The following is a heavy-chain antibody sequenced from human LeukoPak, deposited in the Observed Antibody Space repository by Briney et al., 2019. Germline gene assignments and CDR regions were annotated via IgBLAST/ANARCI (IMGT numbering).Heavy chain of an antibody. CDR1: GLTVSRSY. J-gene: IGHJ4*02. CDR3: AKQTPHLTIFGVVIDYFDY. D-gene: IGHD3-3*01. V-gene: IGHV3-66*04. Sequence: GGSLRLSCAASGLTVSRSYMNWVRQAPGKGLEWVSVIYAGGSTYYTDSVKGRFTISRDNSKNSLYLQMNSLRAEDTAVYYCAKQTPHLTIFGVVIDYFDYWGQGTLVTVSS. CDR2: IYAGGST.